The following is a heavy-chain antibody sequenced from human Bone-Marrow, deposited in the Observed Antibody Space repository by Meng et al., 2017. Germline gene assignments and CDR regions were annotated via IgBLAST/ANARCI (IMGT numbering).Heavy chain of an antibody. Sequence: QVQLVQSGAEVKKPGASVKVSCKASGYTFTSYDINWVRQATGQGLEWMGIINPSGGSTSYAQKFQGRVTMTRDTSTSTVYMELSSLRSEDTAVYYCARVQSSGWSPGYWGQGTLVTVSS. CDR1: GYTFTSYD. J-gene: IGHJ4*02. V-gene: IGHV1-46*01. D-gene: IGHD6-19*01. CDR2: INPSGGST. CDR3: ARVQSSGWSPGY.